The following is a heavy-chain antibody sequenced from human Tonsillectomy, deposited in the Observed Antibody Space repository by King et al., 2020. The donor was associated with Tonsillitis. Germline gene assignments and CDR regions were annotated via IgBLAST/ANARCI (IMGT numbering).Heavy chain of an antibody. D-gene: IGHD4-17*01. CDR3: ARRNYGDYVVRDHWYFDL. CDR2: IYSGGTA. CDR1: GFTVSSNY. J-gene: IGHJ2*01. Sequence: VQLVESGGGLVQPGGSLRLSCAASGFTVSSNYMSWVRQAPGKGLEWVSVIYSGGTAYYADSVKGRFTISRHNSKNTLYLQMNSLRADDTAVYYCARRNYGDYVVRDHWYFDLWGRDPLVSVSS. V-gene: IGHV3-53*04.